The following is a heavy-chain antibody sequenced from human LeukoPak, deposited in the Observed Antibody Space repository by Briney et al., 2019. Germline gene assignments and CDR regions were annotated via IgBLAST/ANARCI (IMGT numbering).Heavy chain of an antibody. CDR3: ARETSITIFGVVTATYDAFDI. V-gene: IGHV4-59*01. CDR1: GGSISSYY. J-gene: IGHJ3*02. Sequence: PSETLSLTCTVSGGSISSYYWSWIRQRPGKGLEWSGYIYYSGSTNYNPSLKSRVTISVDTSKNQFSLKLSSVTAADTAVYYCARETSITIFGVVTATYDAFDIWGQGTMVTVSS. D-gene: IGHD3-3*01. CDR2: IYYSGST.